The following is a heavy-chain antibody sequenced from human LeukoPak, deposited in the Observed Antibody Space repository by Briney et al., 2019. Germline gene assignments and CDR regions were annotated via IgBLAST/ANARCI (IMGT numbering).Heavy chain of an antibody. CDR3: AKGGQWLRSYYYYMDV. CDR1: GGTFSSYA. J-gene: IGHJ6*03. CDR2: IIPIFGTA. V-gene: IGHV1-69*13. Sequence: SVKVSCTASGGTFSSYAISWVRQAPGQGLEWMGGIIPIFGTANYAQKFQGRVTITADESTSTAYMELSSLRSEDTAVYYCAKGGQWLRSYYYYMDVWGKGTTVTISS. D-gene: IGHD6-19*01.